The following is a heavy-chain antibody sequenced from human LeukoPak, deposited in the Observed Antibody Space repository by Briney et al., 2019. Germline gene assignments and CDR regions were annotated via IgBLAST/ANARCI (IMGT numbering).Heavy chain of an antibody. D-gene: IGHD2-2*01. CDR2: IYHSGST. V-gene: IGHV4-30-2*01. Sequence: SETLSLTCTVSGGSISSGGYYWSWIRQPPGKGLEWIGYIYHSGSTYYNPSLKSRVTISVDRSKNQFSLKLSSVTAADTAVYYCAREGAYCSSTSCHLQNWFDPWGQGTLVTVSS. CDR3: AREGAYCSSTSCHLQNWFDP. J-gene: IGHJ5*02. CDR1: GGSISSGGYY.